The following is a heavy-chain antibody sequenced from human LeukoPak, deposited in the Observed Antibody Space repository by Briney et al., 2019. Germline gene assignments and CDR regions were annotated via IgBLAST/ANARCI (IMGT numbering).Heavy chain of an antibody. CDR2: INAGNGNT. J-gene: IGHJ4*02. CDR1: GYTFTSYA. CDR3: ARDPGYSSGWSYVDY. Sequence: ASVKVSCKASGYTFTSYAMHWVRQAPGQRLEWMGWINAGNGNTKYSQKFQGRGTITRDTSASTAYMELSSLRSEDTAVYYCARDPGYSSGWSYVDYWGQGTLVTVSS. V-gene: IGHV1-3*01. D-gene: IGHD6-19*01.